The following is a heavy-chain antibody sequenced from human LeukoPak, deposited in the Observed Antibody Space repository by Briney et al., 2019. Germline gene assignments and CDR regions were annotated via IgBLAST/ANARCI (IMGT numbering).Heavy chain of an antibody. V-gene: IGHV4-59*01. J-gene: IGHJ6*03. CDR1: GGSISSYY. CDR3: ARVARNYDFWSGYSIGPYYYYYYMDV. D-gene: IGHD3-3*01. CDR2: IYYSGST. Sequence: SETLSLTCTVSGGSISSYYWSWIRQPPGRGLEWIGYIYYSGSTNYNPSLKSRVTISVDTSKNQFSLKLSSVTAADTAVYYCARVARNYDFWSGYSIGPYYYYYYMDVWGEGTTVTVSS.